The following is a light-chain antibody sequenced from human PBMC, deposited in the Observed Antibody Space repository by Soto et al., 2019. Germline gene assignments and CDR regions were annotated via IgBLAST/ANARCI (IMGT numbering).Light chain of an antibody. J-gene: IGKJ1*01. CDR2: DAS. V-gene: IGKV1-5*01. Sequence: DIQMTQSPSTLSASVGDRVTITCRASQSISSWLAWYQQKPGKAPKVLIYDASSLESGVPSRFSGSGSGTEFTRTISSLQPDDFATYYCQQYNSWWTFGQGTKVEIK. CDR1: QSISSW. CDR3: QQYNSWWT.